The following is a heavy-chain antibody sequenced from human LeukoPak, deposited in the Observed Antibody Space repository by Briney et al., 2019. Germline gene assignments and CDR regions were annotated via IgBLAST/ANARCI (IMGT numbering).Heavy chain of an antibody. CDR3: ARGIVVVPAATILNFDY. Sequence: GASVKVSCKASGGTFSSYAISWVRQAPGQGLEWMGGIIPIFGTANYAQKFQGRVTITTDESTSTAYMELSSLRSEDTAVYYCARGIVVVPAATILNFDYWGQGTLVTVSS. V-gene: IGHV1-69*05. CDR1: GGTFSSYA. J-gene: IGHJ4*02. CDR2: IIPIFGTA. D-gene: IGHD2-2*01.